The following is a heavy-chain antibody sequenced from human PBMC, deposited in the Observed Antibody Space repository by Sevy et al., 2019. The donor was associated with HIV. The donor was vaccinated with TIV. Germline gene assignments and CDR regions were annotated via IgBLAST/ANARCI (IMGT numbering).Heavy chain of an antibody. V-gene: IGHV3-21*03. CDR2: ISSGSNYI. CDR1: GFTFSTYT. D-gene: IGHD3-10*01. CDR3: ARSDGVPGGGDY. Sequence: GGSLRLSCAASGFTFSTYTMNWVRQAPGKGLEWVSSISSGSNYIYYTDSVKGRFTISRDNAKNTLYLQMNGLRAEDTAVYYCARSDGVPGGGDYWGQGTLVTVSS. J-gene: IGHJ4*02.